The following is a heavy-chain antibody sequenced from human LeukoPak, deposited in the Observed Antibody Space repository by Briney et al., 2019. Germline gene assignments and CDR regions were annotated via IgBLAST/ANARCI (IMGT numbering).Heavy chain of an antibody. CDR3: ARDAIVRDYSNSDY. Sequence: ASVKVSCKASGYTFTGYYIHWVRQAPGQGLEWMGLINPNSGGTNYAQKFQGRVTMTRDRSISTAYMELSRLTSDDTAVYYCARDAIVRDYSNSDYWGQGTLVTVSS. V-gene: IGHV1-2*02. D-gene: IGHD4-11*01. CDR2: INPNSGGT. J-gene: IGHJ4*02. CDR1: GYTFTGYY.